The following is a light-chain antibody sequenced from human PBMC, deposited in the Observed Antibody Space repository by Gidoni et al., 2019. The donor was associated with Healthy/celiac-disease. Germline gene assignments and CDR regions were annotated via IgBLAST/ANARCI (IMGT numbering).Light chain of an antibody. CDR1: SSDVGGYNY. J-gene: IGLJ1*01. CDR3: SSYTSSSTLYV. CDR2: DVS. Sequence: QAALTQPASVAGSPGQSITISCTGTSSDVGGYNYVSWYQQHPGKAPKLMIYDVSNRPSGVSHRFSGSHSGHTASLTISGLQAEDEADYYCSSYTSSSTLYVFGTGTKVTVL. V-gene: IGLV2-14*01.